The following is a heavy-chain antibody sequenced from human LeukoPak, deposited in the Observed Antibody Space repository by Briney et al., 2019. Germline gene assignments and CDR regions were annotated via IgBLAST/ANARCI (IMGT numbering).Heavy chain of an antibody. CDR2: ISGSGGST. D-gene: IGHD6-13*01. Sequence: GSLRLSCAASGFTFSSYAMSWVRQAPGKGLEWVSAISGSGGSTYYADSVKGRFTISRDNSKNTLYLQMNSLRAEDTAVYYCAKGIAAAGSYYGMDVWGQGTTVTVSS. CDR3: AKGIAAAGSYYGMDV. V-gene: IGHV3-23*01. CDR1: GFTFSSYA. J-gene: IGHJ6*02.